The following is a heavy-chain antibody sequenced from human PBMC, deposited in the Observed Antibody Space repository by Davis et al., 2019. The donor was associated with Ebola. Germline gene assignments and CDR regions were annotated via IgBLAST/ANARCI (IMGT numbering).Heavy chain of an antibody. V-gene: IGHV4-4*02. J-gene: IGHJ3*01. Sequence: SETLSLTCAVSGGSISSSNWWSWVRQPPGKGLEWIGEIYHSGSTNYNPSLKSRVTMSLDTSKNQFSLKLSSVTAADTAVYYCARQWTLRDAFDVWGQGTMVTVSS. CDR3: ARQWTLRDAFDV. D-gene: IGHD2-15*01. CDR2: IYHSGST. CDR1: GGSISSSNW.